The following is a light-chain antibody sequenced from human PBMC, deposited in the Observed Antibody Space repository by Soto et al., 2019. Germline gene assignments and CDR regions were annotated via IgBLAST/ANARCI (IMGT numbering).Light chain of an antibody. CDR3: QQYGSSPRT. Sequence: EIVLTQSPGTLSLSPGERGTLSYRASQNVSSNYLAWYQQKPGQAPRPLIHRASSRATGIPDRFSGSGSGTDFTLNISRLEPEDVAVYYCQQYGSSPRTFGQGTKVEIK. J-gene: IGKJ1*01. CDR2: RAS. V-gene: IGKV3-20*01. CDR1: QNVSSNY.